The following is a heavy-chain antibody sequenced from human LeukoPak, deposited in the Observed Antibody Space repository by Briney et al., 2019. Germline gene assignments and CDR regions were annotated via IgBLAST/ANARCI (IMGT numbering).Heavy chain of an antibody. V-gene: IGHV4-31*03. J-gene: IGHJ6*03. CDR2: IYYSGST. CDR1: GYSISSGGYY. D-gene: IGHD2-2*01. Sequence: PSETLSLTCTVSGYSISSGGYYWSWIRQHPGKGLEWIGYIYYSGSTYYNPSLKSRVTISVDTSKNQFSLKLSSVTAADTAVYHCARGGRRLLSTGYYYYYYMDVWGKGTTVTVSS. CDR3: ARGGRRLLSTGYYYYYYMDV.